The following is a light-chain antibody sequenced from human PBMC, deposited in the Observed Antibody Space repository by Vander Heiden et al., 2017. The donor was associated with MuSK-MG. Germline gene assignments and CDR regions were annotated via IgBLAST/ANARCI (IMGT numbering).Light chain of an antibody. V-gene: IGLV1-40*01. CDR1: SASIGGGYD. Sequence: QSLLTQPPSVSGAPGQRVPISCPGSSASIGGGYDVHWYQQPSGAAPKLLISGNRSRPSGVPDRFSGSRSGSSASLAITGLLAEDEAEYYCQSYDTNLRTCVFGGGTKLTVL. CDR2: GNR. CDR3: QSYDTNLRTCV. J-gene: IGLJ3*02.